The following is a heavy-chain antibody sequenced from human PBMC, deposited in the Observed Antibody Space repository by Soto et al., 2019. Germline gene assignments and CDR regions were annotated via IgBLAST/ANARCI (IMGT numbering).Heavy chain of an antibody. CDR2: ISYDGSNK. CDR3: ARGEYSSSSYYYYGMDV. J-gene: IGHJ6*02. D-gene: IGHD6-6*01. V-gene: IGHV3-30-3*01. CDR1: GFTFSSYA. Sequence: GGSLRLSCAASGFTFSSYAMHWVRQAPGKGLEWVAVISYDGSNKYYADSVKGRFTISRDNSKNTLYLQMNSLRAEDTAVYYCARGEYSSSSYYYYGMDVWGQGTTVTVSS.